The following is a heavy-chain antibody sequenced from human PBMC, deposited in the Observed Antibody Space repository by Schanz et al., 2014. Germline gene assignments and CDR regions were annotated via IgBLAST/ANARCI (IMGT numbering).Heavy chain of an antibody. J-gene: IGHJ6*02. CDR2: ISGSGGST. CDR1: GFTFSSYA. V-gene: IGHV3-23*04. Sequence: EVLLVDSGGGLVQPGGSLRLSCAASGFTFSSYAMTWVRQAPGKGLEWVSAISGSGGSTYYADSVKGRFTISRDNSKNTLYLQINSLRAEDTAVYYCAKGRGGTSSEGLDQYYGMDVWGQGTTVTVSS. D-gene: IGHD6-6*01. CDR3: AKGRGGTSSEGLDQYYGMDV.